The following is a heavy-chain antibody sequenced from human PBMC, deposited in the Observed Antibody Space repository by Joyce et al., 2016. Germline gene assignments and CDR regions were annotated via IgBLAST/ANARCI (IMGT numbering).Heavy chain of an antibody. Sequence: QVQLVQSGAEVKKPGSSVKVSCKASGGTFSSYAISWVRQAPGQGLEWMGEIIPIFDTPNYAQKLQGRVTITADESTSTAYMELSSLRSEDTAVYYCASPSRGVTMVQGVDPSRAGYYYYAMDVWGQGTTVTVSS. V-gene: IGHV1-69*01. J-gene: IGHJ6*02. D-gene: IGHD3-10*01. CDR3: ASPSRGVTMVQGVDPSRAGYYYYAMDV. CDR1: GGTFSSYA. CDR2: IIPIFDTP.